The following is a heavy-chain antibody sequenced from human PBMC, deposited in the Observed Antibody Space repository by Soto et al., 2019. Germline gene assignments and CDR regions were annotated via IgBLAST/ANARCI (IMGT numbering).Heavy chain of an antibody. Sequence: SETLSLTCTVSGGSIDSGDYYWSWIRQPPGKGLEWIGYIYYSGSTSYNPSLRSRVTISVDTSRSQFSLSLGSVTAADTAVYYCARVISSRDEYFDYWGQGTVVTVSS. V-gene: IGHV4-61*08. D-gene: IGHD2-2*01. CDR3: ARVISSRDEYFDY. J-gene: IGHJ4*02. CDR2: IYYSGST. CDR1: GGSIDSGDYY.